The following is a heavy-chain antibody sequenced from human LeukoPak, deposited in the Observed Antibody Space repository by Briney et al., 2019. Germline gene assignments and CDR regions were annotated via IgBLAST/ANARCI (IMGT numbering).Heavy chain of an antibody. CDR1: GGSFSGYY. CDR3: ASRGRSYYGDPFDY. V-gene: IGHV4-34*01. J-gene: IGHJ4*02. Sequence: SETLSLTCAVYGGSFSGYYWSWIRQPPGKGLEWIGEINHSGSTNYNPSLKSRVTISVDTSKNQFSLKLSSVTAADTAVYYCASRGRSYYGDPFDYWGQGTLVTVSS. CDR2: INHSGST. D-gene: IGHD1-26*01.